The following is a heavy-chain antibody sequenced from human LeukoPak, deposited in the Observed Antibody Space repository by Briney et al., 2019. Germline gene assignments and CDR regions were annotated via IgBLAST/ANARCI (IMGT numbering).Heavy chain of an antibody. Sequence: PSETLSLTCTVSGGSINGYYWTWIRQPPGKGLEWIGYISDSGITNHNPSLKSRVSMSVGSSNTDFSLRLNSVTAEDTAVYYCARVFRGAVTSNWFDPWGQGTLVTVSS. CDR1: GGSINGYY. CDR3: ARVFRGAVTSNWFDP. J-gene: IGHJ5*02. CDR2: ISDSGIT. D-gene: IGHD4-17*01. V-gene: IGHV4-59*01.